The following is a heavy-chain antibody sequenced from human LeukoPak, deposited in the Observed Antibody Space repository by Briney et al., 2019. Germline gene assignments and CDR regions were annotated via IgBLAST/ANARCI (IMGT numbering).Heavy chain of an antibody. CDR2: IYHSGSI. D-gene: IGHD4-11*01. J-gene: IGHJ4*02. Sequence: PSETLSLTCTVSGASISSGTYYWSWIRQHPGKGLEWIGYIYHSGSIFYNPSLKSRVSISVDTSKNQFSLHLTSVTAADTAVYYCAREEHDYRTRRFDYWGQGTLVTVSS. CDR1: GASISSGTYY. V-gene: IGHV4-31*03. CDR3: AREEHDYRTRRFDY.